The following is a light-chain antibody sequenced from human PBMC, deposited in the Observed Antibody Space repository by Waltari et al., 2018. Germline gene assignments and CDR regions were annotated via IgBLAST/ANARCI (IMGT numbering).Light chain of an antibody. CDR1: STNIGINV. J-gene: IGLJ2*01. V-gene: IGLV1-44*01. CDR3: AAWDDSLKTLV. CDR2: TNS. Sequence: QSVMTQPPSASGPPGQRVTLSCSGSSTNIGINVVRWFQHLPGAAPKLLIYTNSQRPSGVPERFSGSKSGTSASLDISGLQSEDEADYYCAAWDDSLKTLVFGGGTKLTVL.